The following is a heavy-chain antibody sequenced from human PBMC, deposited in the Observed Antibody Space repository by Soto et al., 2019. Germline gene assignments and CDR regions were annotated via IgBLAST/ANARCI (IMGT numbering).Heavy chain of an antibody. CDR1: GFTFSSYG. V-gene: IGHV3-30*18. J-gene: IGHJ4*02. CDR3: AKDKAYYYDSSGYYYNDY. D-gene: IGHD3-22*01. CDR2: ISYDGSNK. Sequence: GGSLRLSCAASGFTFSSYGMHWVRRAPGKGLEWVAVISYDGSNKYYADSVKGRFTISRDNSKNTLYLQMNSLRAEDTAVYYCAKDKAYYYDSSGYYYNDYWGQGTLVTVSS.